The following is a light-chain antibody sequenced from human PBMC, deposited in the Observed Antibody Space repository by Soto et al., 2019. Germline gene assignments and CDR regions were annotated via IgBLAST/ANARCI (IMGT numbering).Light chain of an antibody. J-gene: IGKJ4*01. V-gene: IGKV3-11*01. CDR2: DAS. CDR1: QSVSSY. CDR3: QQGSNWPPGLS. Sequence: EIVLTQSPATLSLSPGERATLSCRASQSVSSYLAWYQQKPGQAPRLLTYDASNRATGIPARFSGSGSGTDFTLTISSLEPEDFAVYYCQQGSNWPPGLSFGGGTKVEIK.